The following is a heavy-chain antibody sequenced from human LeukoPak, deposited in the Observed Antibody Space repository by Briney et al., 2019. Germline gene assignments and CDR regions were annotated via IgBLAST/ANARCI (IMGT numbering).Heavy chain of an antibody. Sequence: SETLSLTCTVSGGSISSGDYYWSWIRQPPGKGLEGIGYIYYSGSTYYNPSLKSRVTISVDTSKNQFSLKLSSVTAADTAVYYCARWHGYSYGYRAYFDYWGQGTLDTVSS. CDR1: GGSISSGDYY. CDR2: IYYSGST. V-gene: IGHV4-30-4*01. J-gene: IGHJ4*02. CDR3: ARWHGYSYGYRAYFDY. D-gene: IGHD5-18*01.